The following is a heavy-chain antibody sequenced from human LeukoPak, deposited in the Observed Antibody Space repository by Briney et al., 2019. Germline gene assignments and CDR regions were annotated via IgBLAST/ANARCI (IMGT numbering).Heavy chain of an antibody. Sequence: SETLSLTCTVSGGSISSYYWSWIRQPAGKGLEWIGRIYTSGSTNYNPSLKSRVTMSVDTSKYQFSLKLSSVTAADTAVYYCARVCTNGVCYPSVDYWGQGTLVTVSS. V-gene: IGHV4-4*07. CDR3: ARVCTNGVCYPSVDY. CDR2: IYTSGST. J-gene: IGHJ4*02. D-gene: IGHD2-8*01. CDR1: GGSISSYY.